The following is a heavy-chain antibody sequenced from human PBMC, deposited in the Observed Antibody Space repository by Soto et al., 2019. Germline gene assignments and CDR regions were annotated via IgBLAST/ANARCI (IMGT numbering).Heavy chain of an antibody. D-gene: IGHD2-2*01. J-gene: IGHJ6*02. V-gene: IGHV1-69*01. CDR1: GGTFSSYA. CDR2: IIPIFGTA. Sequence: QVQLVQSGAEVKKPGSSVKVSCKASGGTFSSYAISWVRPAPGQGLEWMGGIIPIFGTATYAQKFEGRVTITADETTSTAYMDLSSLRSEDTAVYYGARWALGYCSSTSCPPEYGMDVWGQGTTVTVSS. CDR3: ARWALGYCSSTSCPPEYGMDV.